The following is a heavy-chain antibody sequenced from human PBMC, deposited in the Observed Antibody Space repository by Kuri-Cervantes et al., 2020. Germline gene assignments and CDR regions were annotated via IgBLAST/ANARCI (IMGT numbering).Heavy chain of an antibody. CDR1: GFTFSTYS. CDR3: AREDGYHDSSGYRSVYAFDI. CDR2: ISSSSYI. V-gene: IGHV3-21*05. Sequence: GESLKISCVASGFTFSTYSMNWVRQAPGKGLEWVSYISSSSYIYYADSVKGRFTISRDNAKNSLYLQMNSLRAEDTAVYYCAREDGYHDSSGYRSVYAFDIWGQGTMVTVSS. J-gene: IGHJ3*02. D-gene: IGHD3-22*01.